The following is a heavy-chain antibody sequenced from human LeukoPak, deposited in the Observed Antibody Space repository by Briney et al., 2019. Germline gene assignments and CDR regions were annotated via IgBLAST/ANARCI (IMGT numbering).Heavy chain of an antibody. Sequence: ASVTVSFKASGGTFSSYAISWVRQVPGQGLEWMGRIIPILGIANYAQKFQGRVTITADKSTSTAYMELSSLRSEDTAVYYCAREPPVMRIAGPREGLSWGQGTLVTVSS. CDR2: IIPILGIA. D-gene: IGHD6-6*01. CDR1: GGTFSSYA. J-gene: IGHJ5*02. V-gene: IGHV1-69*04. CDR3: AREPPVMRIAGPREGLS.